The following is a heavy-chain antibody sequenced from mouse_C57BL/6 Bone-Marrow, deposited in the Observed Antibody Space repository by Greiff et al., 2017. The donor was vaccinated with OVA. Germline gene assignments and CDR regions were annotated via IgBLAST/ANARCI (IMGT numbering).Heavy chain of an antibody. CDR1: GFTFSSYA. D-gene: IGHD2-13*01. CDR3: ARGCDYLYAMDY. CDR2: ISDGGSYT. Sequence: EVKLVESGGGLVKPGGSLKLSCAASGFTFSSYAMSWVRQTPEKRLEWVATISDGGSYTYYPDNVKGRFTISRDNAKNNLYLQMSHLKSEDTAMYYCARGCDYLYAMDYWGQGTSVTVSS. J-gene: IGHJ4*01. V-gene: IGHV5-4*03.